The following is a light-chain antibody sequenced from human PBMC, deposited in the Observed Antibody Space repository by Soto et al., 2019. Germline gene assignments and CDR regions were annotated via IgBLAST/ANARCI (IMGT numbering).Light chain of an antibody. CDR2: EVN. Sequence: QSALTQPASVSGSPGQSVTISCTGSNSYFESYNLVSWYQQFPGKVPKVIIYEVNKRPSGVSDRFSGSKSGGTASLTISGLQAEDEADYYCCSFAGGRSFDVFGTGTKVTVL. CDR1: NSYFESYNL. CDR3: CSFAGGRSFDV. V-gene: IGLV2-23*02. J-gene: IGLJ1*01.